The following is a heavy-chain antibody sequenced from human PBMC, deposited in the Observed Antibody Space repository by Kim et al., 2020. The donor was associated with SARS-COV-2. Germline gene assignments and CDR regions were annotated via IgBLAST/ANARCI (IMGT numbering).Heavy chain of an antibody. D-gene: IGHD3-22*01. CDR1: GFTFSSYS. J-gene: IGHJ4*02. V-gene: IGHV3-21*01. CDR2: ISSSSSYI. CDR3: ARSYMADPVVVITTSHQLTDY. Sequence: GGSLRLSCAASGFTFSSYSMNWVRQAPGKGLEWVSSISSSSSYIYYADSVKGRFTISRDNAKNSLYLQMNSLRAEDTAVYYCARSYMADPVVVITTSHQLTDYWGQGTLVTVSS.